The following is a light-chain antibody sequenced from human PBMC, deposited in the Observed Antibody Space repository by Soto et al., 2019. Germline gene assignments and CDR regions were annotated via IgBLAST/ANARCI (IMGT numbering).Light chain of an antibody. CDR3: QQYGSAPPIT. J-gene: IGKJ5*01. V-gene: IGKV3-20*01. CDR2: GAS. Sequence: EIVLTQSPGTLSLSPGERATLSCRASHSVSSSYLAWYQQKPGQAPRLFNYGASSRATGIPARFSGSGSCKDFTLTTSRLEPEDVAVYYCQQYGSAPPITFGQGTRLEIK. CDR1: HSVSSSY.